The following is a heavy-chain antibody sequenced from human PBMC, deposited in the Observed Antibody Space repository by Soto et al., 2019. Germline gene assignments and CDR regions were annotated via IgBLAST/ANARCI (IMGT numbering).Heavy chain of an antibody. CDR3: ARDRPGDYHLDY. J-gene: IGHJ4*02. V-gene: IGHV4-31*03. CDR1: GGSISSGGYY. D-gene: IGHD4-17*01. Sequence: SETLSLTCTVSGGSISSGGYYWSWIRQHPGKGLEWIGYIYYSGSTYYNPSLKSRVTISVDTSKNQFSLKLSSVTAADTAVYYCARDRPGDYHLDYWGQGTLVTVSS. CDR2: IYYSGST.